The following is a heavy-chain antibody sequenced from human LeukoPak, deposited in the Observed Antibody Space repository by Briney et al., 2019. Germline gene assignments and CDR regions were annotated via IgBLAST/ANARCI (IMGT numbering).Heavy chain of an antibody. V-gene: IGHV3-33*01. Sequence: PGGSLRLSCAASGFTFSSHGMHWGRQAPGKGLGWVAGIWYDGSNKYYADSVKGRFTIPRDNSKNTLFLQMNSLRADDTAVYYCARWGPDKRFDYWGQGALVTVSS. CDR1: GFTFSSHG. CDR2: IWYDGSNK. D-gene: IGHD3-16*01. CDR3: ARWGPDKRFDY. J-gene: IGHJ4*02.